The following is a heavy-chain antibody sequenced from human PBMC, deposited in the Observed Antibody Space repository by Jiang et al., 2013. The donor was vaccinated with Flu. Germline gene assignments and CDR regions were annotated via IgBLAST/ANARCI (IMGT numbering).Heavy chain of an antibody. D-gene: IGHD3-16*01. CDR2: ISASGDST. J-gene: IGHJ4*02. CDR3: AKAESAGLHFYDY. V-gene: IGHV3-23*01. Sequence: EVQLLESGGGLVQPGGSLRLSCAASGFTFSTYIMSWVRQAPGKGLERVSGISASGDSTFYADSVRGRFTISRDNSKNTLYLQMNSLRAEDTAVYYCAKAESAGLHFYDYWGQGTLVTVSS. CDR1: GFTFSTYI.